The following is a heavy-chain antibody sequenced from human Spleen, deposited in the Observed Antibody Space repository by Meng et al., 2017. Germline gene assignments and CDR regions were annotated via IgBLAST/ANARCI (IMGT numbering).Heavy chain of an antibody. CDR2: INHSGST. V-gene: IGHV4-34*01. D-gene: IGHD3-9*01. CDR3: ARVLLRYFDWSLYWYFDL. Sequence: GSLRLSCAVYGGSFSGYYWSWIRQPPGKGLEWIGEINHSGSTNYNPSPKSRVTISVDTSKNQFSLKLSSVTAADTAVYYCARVLLRYFDWSLYWYFDLWGHGTLVTVSS. CDR1: GGSFSGYY. J-gene: IGHJ2*01.